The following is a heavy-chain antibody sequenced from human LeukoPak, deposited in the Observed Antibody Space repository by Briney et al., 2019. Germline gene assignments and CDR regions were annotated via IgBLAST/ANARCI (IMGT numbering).Heavy chain of an antibody. J-gene: IGHJ5*02. V-gene: IGHV1-8*01. CDR3: AREVFRDFTMVRGVITNWFDP. CDR2: MNPNTGNT. D-gene: IGHD3-10*01. CDR1: GYTFTSYD. Sequence: ASVKVSCKASGYTFTSYDINWVRQATGQGLEWMGWMNPNTGNTGYAQKFQDRVTLTRNTSISTAYVELSSLRSEDTAVYYCAREVFRDFTMVRGVITNWFDPWGQGTLVTVSS.